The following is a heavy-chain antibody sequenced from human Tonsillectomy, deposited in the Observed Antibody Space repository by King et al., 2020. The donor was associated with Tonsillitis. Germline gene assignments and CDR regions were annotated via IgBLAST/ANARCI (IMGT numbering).Heavy chain of an antibody. CDR2: INLDGSSR. CDR1: GFTFSRYW. CDR3: ARDGGSHDAFDI. V-gene: IGHV3-74*01. D-gene: IGHD3-16*01. Sequence: VQLVESGGGLVQPGGSLRLSCAASGFTFSRYWMHGVRQAPGKGLVWVSRINLDGSSRSYSDSVKGRFTISRDNATNTLYLQMNSLRAEDTAVYYCARDGGSHDAFDIWGQGTMVTVSS. J-gene: IGHJ3*02.